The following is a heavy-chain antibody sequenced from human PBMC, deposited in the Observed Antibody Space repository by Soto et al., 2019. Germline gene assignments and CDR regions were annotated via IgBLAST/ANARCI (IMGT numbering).Heavy chain of an antibody. Sequence: ASVKVSCKASGYTFTSYDINWVRQATGQGLEWMGWMNPNSGNTGYAQKFQGRVTMTRNTSISTAYMELSSLRSEDTAVYYCARRSVSYYYSYLDVWGKGTTVTVSS. CDR1: GYTFTSYD. CDR3: ARRSVSYYYSYLDV. V-gene: IGHV1-8*01. J-gene: IGHJ6*03. CDR2: MNPNSGNT.